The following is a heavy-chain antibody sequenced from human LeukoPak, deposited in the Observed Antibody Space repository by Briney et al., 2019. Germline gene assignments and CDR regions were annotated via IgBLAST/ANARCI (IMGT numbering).Heavy chain of an antibody. CDR3: AKEGAGYYGSGSPFDY. V-gene: IGHV3-23*01. CDR1: GFTFSSYG. J-gene: IGHJ4*02. D-gene: IGHD3-10*01. Sequence: GGSLRLSCAASGFTFSSYGMHWVRQAPGKGLEWVSAISGSGGSTYDADSVKGRFTISRDNSKNTLYLQMNSLRAEDTAVYYCAKEGAGYYGSGSPFDYWGQGTLVTVSS. CDR2: ISGSGGST.